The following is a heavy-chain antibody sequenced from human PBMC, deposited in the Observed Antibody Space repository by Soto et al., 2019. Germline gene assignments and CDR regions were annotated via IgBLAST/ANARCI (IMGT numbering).Heavy chain of an antibody. Sequence: VQLVESGGGLVKPGGSLRLSCAASGFTFSTYSMNWVRQAPGKGLEWVSSISSSSSYIYYADSVKGRFTISRDNAKNSLYLQMNSPGAEDTAVDYCARDRGGDLKAFDIWGQGTMVTVSS. J-gene: IGHJ3*02. CDR1: GFTFSTYS. V-gene: IGHV3-21*01. D-gene: IGHD3-10*01. CDR3: ARDRGGDLKAFDI. CDR2: ISSSSSYI.